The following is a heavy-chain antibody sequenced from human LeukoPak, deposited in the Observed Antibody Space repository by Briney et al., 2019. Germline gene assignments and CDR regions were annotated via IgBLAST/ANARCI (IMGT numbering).Heavy chain of an antibody. J-gene: IGHJ4*02. CDR3: ARVGNYYF. V-gene: IGHV3-21*01. Sequence: GGSLRLSWAASGFTFNTYSMNWVRQAPGEGLEWISSISSSSDYIYYADSVKGRFTISRDNAKNSLYPQMNSLRVEATAVYYCARVGNYYFWGQGTLVTVSS. CDR2: ISSSSDYI. D-gene: IGHD1-26*01. CDR1: GFTFNTYS.